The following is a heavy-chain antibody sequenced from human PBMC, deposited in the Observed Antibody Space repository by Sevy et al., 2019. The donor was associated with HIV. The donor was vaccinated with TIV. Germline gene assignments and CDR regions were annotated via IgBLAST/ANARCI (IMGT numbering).Heavy chain of an antibody. Sequence: GGSLRLSCAASGFTFSSYWINWVRQAPGEGLEWVANINQGGNQKQYMDSVKGRFTISRDNAENAVYLQMNSLRVEDTAVYSCARGPNAAATGRFGSWGQGTLVTASS. CDR3: ARGPNAAATGRFGS. D-gene: IGHD6-13*01. V-gene: IGHV3-7*01. CDR1: GFTFSSYW. CDR2: INQGGNQK. J-gene: IGHJ4*02.